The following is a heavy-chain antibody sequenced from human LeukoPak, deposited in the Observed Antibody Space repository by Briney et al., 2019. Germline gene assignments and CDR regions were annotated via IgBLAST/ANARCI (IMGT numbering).Heavy chain of an antibody. CDR3: ARAIAPYSNYAWRDAFDI. CDR2: ISSSGSTI. V-gene: IGHV3-11*04. Sequence: GGSLRLSCAASGFTFSDYYMSWIRQAPGKGLEWVSYISSSGSTIYYADSVKGRFTISRDNAKNSLYLQMNSLRAEDTAVYYCARAIAPYSNYAWRDAFDIWGQGTMVTVSS. CDR1: GFTFSDYY. J-gene: IGHJ3*02. D-gene: IGHD4-11*01.